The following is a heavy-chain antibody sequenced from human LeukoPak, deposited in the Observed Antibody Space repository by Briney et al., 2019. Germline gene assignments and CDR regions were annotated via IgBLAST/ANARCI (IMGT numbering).Heavy chain of an antibody. J-gene: IGHJ5*02. Sequence: GGSLRLSCAASGFTFSNYEMNWVRQAPGKGLEGVSDISSSGSTIYYADSVKGRFTISRDNAKNSLFLQMNSLRAEDTAVYYCARATSDNILTGYYSPWGQGTLVTVSS. V-gene: IGHV3-48*03. CDR1: GFTFSNYE. CDR2: ISSSGSTI. CDR3: ARATSDNILTGYYSP. D-gene: IGHD3-9*01.